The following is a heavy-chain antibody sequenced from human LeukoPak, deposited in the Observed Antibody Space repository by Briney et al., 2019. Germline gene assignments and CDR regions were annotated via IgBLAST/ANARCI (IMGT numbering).Heavy chain of an antibody. V-gene: IGHV3-30*03. D-gene: IGHD2-8*01. CDR1: GLTFSRYG. CDR3: ASDREPSRILLVADY. J-gene: IGHJ4*02. CDR2: ISYYGSNK. Sequence: GRSLRLSCAASGLTFSRYGMHGVRQAPGKGRERVAVISYYGSNKYYVDSVNGRFTISRDNSKNTLYLQMNSLRAEATAVYYCASDREPSRILLVADYWGQGTLVTVSS.